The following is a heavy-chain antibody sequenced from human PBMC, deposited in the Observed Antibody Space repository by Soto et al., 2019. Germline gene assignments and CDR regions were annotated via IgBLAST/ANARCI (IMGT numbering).Heavy chain of an antibody. CDR3: SRAMPNSVSSHCYYGMDV. D-gene: IGHD1-26*01. Sequence: XSVKGHNPDAGYPFPSYDVNWVRRATGQGLEWMGWMNPNSGNTVYAQKFQGRVTMTRNTSISTAYMELSSLRSEDTAVYYSSRAMPNSVSSHCYYGMDVWGQGTMVTVSS. CDR2: MNPNSGNT. V-gene: IGHV1-8*01. CDR1: GYPFPSYD. J-gene: IGHJ6*02.